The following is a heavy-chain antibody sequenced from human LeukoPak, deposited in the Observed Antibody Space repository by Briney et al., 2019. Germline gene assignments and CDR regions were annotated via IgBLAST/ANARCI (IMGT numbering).Heavy chain of an antibody. D-gene: IGHD1-7*01. CDR2: IYYRGST. V-gene: IGHV4-59*11. CDR1: GGSISSHY. CDR3: ARDPGNWNYYAFDI. J-gene: IGHJ3*02. Sequence: PSETLSLTCTVSGGSISSHYWSWIRQPPGKGLEWIGYIYYRGSTNYNPSLKSRVTISVDTSKNQFSLKLSSVTAADTAVYYCARDPGNWNYYAFDIWGQGTMVTVSS.